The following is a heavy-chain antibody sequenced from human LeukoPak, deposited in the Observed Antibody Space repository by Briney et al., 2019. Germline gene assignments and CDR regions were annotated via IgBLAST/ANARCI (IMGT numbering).Heavy chain of an antibody. CDR3: ARDLRTVYPYYYYYYGMDV. Sequence: ASVKVSFKASGYTFTSYGISSVRQSPGQGLEWMGWFSAYNGNTNYAQKLQGRVTMTTDTSTSTAYMELRSLRSDDTAVYYCARDLRTVYPYYYYYYGMDVWGQGTTVTVSS. D-gene: IGHD1/OR15-1a*01. CDR2: FSAYNGNT. J-gene: IGHJ6*02. CDR1: GYTFTSYG. V-gene: IGHV1-18*01.